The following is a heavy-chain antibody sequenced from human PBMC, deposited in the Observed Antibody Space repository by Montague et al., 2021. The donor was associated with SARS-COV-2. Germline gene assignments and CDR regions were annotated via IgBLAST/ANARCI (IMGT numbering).Heavy chain of an antibody. CDR2: IHYSGST. CDR3: ARHGDSGYEPDGFHI. J-gene: IGHJ3*02. CDR1: GGSISSRSYY. D-gene: IGHD5-12*01. V-gene: IGHV4-39*01. Sequence: SETLSLTCTVSGGSISSRSYYWGWIRQSPGMGLEWIGSIHYSGSTFYNPSLKSRVTISVDTSKNQFSLRVSGVTAEDTTVYFCARHGDSGYEPDGFHIWGQGTRVTVSS.